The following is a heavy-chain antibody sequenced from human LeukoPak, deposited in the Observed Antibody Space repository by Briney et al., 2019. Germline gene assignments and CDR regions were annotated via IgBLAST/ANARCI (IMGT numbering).Heavy chain of an antibody. D-gene: IGHD5-18*01. J-gene: IGHJ4*02. CDR1: GYTFTGYY. CDR2: INPNSGGT. V-gene: IGHV1-2*06. Sequence: ASVKVSCKVSGYTFTGYYMHWVRQAPGQGLEWMGRINPNSGGTNYAQKFQGRVTMTRDTSISTAYMELSRLRSDDTAVYYCARGVVQLWLPPYYFDYWGQGTLVTVSS. CDR3: ARGVVQLWLPPYYFDY.